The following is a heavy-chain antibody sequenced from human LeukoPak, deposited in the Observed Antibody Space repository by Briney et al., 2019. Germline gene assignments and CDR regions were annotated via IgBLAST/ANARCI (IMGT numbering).Heavy chain of an antibody. CDR2: ISSSSTI. D-gene: IGHD3-10*02. Sequence: PGGSLRLSCAASGFTFSSYSMNWVRQAPGKGLEWVSYISSSSTIYYADSVKGRFTISRDNAKNSLYLQMNSLRAEDTAVHYCAELGITMIGGVWGKGTTVTISS. CDR3: AELGITMIGGV. V-gene: IGHV3-48*04. J-gene: IGHJ6*04. CDR1: GFTFSSYS.